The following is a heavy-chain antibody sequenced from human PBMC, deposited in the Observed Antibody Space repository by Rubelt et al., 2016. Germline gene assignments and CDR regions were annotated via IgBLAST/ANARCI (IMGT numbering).Heavy chain of an antibody. Sequence: EVQLVESGGGLVKPGGSLRLSCAASGFTFSSYSMNWVRQAPGKGLAWVSSISSSSSYIYYADSLKGRVTISRDNAKNSLYLQMNSLRAEDTAVYYCARDPPVLETNNWFDPWGQGTLVTVSS. CDR1: GFTFSSYS. CDR2: ISSSSSYI. CDR3: ARDPPVLETNNWFDP. D-gene: IGHD2/OR15-2a*01. J-gene: IGHJ5*02. V-gene: IGHV3-21*01.